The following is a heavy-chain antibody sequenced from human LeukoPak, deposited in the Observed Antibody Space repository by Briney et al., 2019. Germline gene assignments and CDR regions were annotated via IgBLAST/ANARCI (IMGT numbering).Heavy chain of an antibody. CDR3: ASGGGWDSGWAKGYYYGMDV. Sequence: ASVNVSCTASGYTFTSYGISWVRQAPGQGLEWMGWISAYNGNTNYAQKLQGRVTKTTDTSTSTAYMELRSLRSDDTAVYYCASGGGWDSGWAKGYYYGMDVWGQGTTVTVSS. D-gene: IGHD6-19*01. V-gene: IGHV1-18*01. CDR1: GYTFTSYG. CDR2: ISAYNGNT. J-gene: IGHJ6*02.